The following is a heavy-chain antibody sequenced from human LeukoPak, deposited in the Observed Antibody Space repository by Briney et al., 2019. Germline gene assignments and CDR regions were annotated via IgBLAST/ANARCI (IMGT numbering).Heavy chain of an antibody. J-gene: IGHJ4*02. CDR2: ISGSGGST. V-gene: IGHV3-23*01. CDR3: AKGPSGSFYPGYFDY. CDR1: GFTFSSYE. Sequence: GGSLRLSCGASGFTFSSYEMNWVRQAPGKGLEWVSAISGSGGSTYYADSVKGRFTISRDNSKNTLDLQMNSLRADDTAVYYCAKGPSGSFYPGYFDYWGQGTPLTVSS. D-gene: IGHD1-26*01.